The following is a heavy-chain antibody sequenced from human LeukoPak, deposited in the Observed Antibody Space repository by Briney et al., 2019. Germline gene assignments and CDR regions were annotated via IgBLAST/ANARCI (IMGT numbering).Heavy chain of an antibody. CDR2: ISSSSTYK. Sequence: GGSLRLSCAASGFIFSSFDMIWVRQAPGKGLEWVSSISSSSTYKHYGDSVKGRFTISRDNAKNSMYLEMKSRRAEDTAVDHCARVRSTYFDTSGPFFDPWGRGTLVAVSA. CDR3: ARVRSTYFDTSGPFFDP. V-gene: IGHV3-21*06. J-gene: IGHJ5*02. CDR1: GFIFSSFD. D-gene: IGHD3-22*01.